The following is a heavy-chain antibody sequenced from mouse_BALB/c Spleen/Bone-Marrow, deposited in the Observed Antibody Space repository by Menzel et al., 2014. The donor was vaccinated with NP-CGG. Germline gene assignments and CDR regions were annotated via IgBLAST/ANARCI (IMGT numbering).Heavy chain of an antibody. V-gene: IGHV3-6*02. CDR1: GYSITSGYY. J-gene: IGHJ3*01. CDR3: ARLDGFAY. Sequence: ESGPGLVKPSQSLSLTCSVTGYSITSGYYWNWIRQFPGNKLEWMGYISYDGSNNYNPSLKNRISITRDTSKNQSFLKLNSVTTEDTATYYCARLDGFAYWGQGTLVTVSA. CDR2: ISYDGSN.